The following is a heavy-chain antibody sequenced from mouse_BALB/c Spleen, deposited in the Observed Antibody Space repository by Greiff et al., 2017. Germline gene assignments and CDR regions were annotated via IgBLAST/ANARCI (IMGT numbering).Heavy chain of an antibody. Sequence: EVQLQESGPSLVKPSQTLSLTCSVTGDSITSGYWNWIRKFPGNKLEYMGYISYSGSTYYNPSLKSRISITRDTSKNQYYLQLNSVTTEDTATYYCARYYYGNYWYFDVWGAGTTVTVSS. CDR3: ARYYYGNYWYFDV. D-gene: IGHD2-1*01. V-gene: IGHV3-8*02. CDR2: ISYSGST. J-gene: IGHJ1*01. CDR1: GDSITSGY.